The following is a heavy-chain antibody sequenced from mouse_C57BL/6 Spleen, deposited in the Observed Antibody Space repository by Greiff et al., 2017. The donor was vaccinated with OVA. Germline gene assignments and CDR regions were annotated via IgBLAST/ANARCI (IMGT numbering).Heavy chain of an antibody. J-gene: IGHJ3*01. V-gene: IGHV7-3*01. CDR2: IRNKANGSTT. CDR1: GFTFTDYY. D-gene: IGHD4-1*01. CDR3: SRYLGDPSFAD. Sequence: EVMLVESGGGLVQPGGSLSLSCAASGFTFTDYYMSWVRQPPGQALEWLGFIRNKANGSTTAYSASVTGRFTISRDNSQSILYLQMNALRAEDSATYDCSRYLGDPSFADWGQGTPVTVSA.